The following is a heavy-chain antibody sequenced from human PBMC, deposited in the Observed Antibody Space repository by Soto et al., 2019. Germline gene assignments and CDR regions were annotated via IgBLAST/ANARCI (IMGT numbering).Heavy chain of an antibody. D-gene: IGHD2-8*01. Sequence: EVQLVESGGGLVQPGGSLRLSCAASGFTVSSNYMSWVRQAPGKGLEWVSVIYSGGSTYYADSVKGRFTISRDKSKNTLYLQMNSMRAEDTAVYYCAKSSYLKVYAGMDVWGKVTTVTVSS. CDR3: AKSSYLKVYAGMDV. CDR1: GFTVSSNY. J-gene: IGHJ6*03. V-gene: IGHV3-66*01. CDR2: IYSGGST.